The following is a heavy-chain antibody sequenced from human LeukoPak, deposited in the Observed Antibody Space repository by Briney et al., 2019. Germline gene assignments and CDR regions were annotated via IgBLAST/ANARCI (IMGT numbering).Heavy chain of an antibody. D-gene: IGHD4-17*01. CDR2: IYPGDSAT. CDR3: ARSSGFLTVTTFSGDWNFDL. Sequence: GESLKICCKGSGYSFTTYWIGWVRQMPGKSLEWMGIIYPGDSATRYSPSLQGQVTISADKSISTAYLQWCSLKASDTAMYYCARSSGFLTVTTFSGDWNFDLWGRGTQVTVSS. V-gene: IGHV5-51*01. CDR1: GYSFTTYW. J-gene: IGHJ2*01.